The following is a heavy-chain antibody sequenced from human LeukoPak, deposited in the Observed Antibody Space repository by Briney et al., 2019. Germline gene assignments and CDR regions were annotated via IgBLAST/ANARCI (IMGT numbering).Heavy chain of an antibody. D-gene: IGHD1-7*01. CDR1: GFTFSNYG. V-gene: IGHV3-23*01. J-gene: IGHJ4*02. Sequence: GGSLRLSCAASGFTFSNYGMSWVRQAPGKGLERVSAITDSGGGTYYADSVKGRSTISRDNSENTLYLQMNSLRAEDTAVYYCAKHMTGTKSSDYWGQGALATVSS. CDR2: ITDSGGGT. CDR3: AKHMTGTKSSDY.